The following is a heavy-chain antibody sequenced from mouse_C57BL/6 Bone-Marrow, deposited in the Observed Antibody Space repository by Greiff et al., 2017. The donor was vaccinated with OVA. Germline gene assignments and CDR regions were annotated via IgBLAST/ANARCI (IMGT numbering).Heavy chain of an antibody. CDR1: GYSITSGYY. CDR3: ARGERRGFAY. CDR2: ISYDGSN. Sequence: VQLKESGPGLVKPSQSLSLTCSVTGYSITSGYYWNWIRQFPGNKLEWMGYISYDGSNNYNPSLKNRISITRDTSKNQFFLKLNSVTTEDTATYYCARGERRGFAYWGQGTLVTVSA. V-gene: IGHV3-6*01. J-gene: IGHJ3*01.